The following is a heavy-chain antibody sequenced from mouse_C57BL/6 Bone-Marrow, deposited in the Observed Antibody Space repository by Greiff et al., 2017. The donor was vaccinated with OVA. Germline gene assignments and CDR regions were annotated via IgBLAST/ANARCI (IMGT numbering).Heavy chain of an antibody. CDR2: ISYDGSN. V-gene: IGHV3-6*01. D-gene: IGHD2-4*01. J-gene: IGHJ3*01. CDR1: GYSITSGYY. CDR3: ARGFYYDYDEGFAY. Sequence: EVQLQESGPGLVKPSQSLSLTCSVTGYSITSGYYWNWIRQFPGNKLEWMGYISYDGSNNYNPSLKNRISITRDTSKNQFFLKLNSVTTEDTATYYCARGFYYDYDEGFAYWGQGTLVTVSA.